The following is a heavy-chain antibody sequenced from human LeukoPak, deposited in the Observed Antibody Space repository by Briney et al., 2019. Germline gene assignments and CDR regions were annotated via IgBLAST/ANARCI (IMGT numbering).Heavy chain of an antibody. CDR1: GGSFSGYY. CDR3: ARVHYDSSGYYYAWFDP. D-gene: IGHD3-22*01. Sequence: PSETLSLTCAVYGGSFSGYYWSWIRQPPGKGLEWIGEINHSGSTNYNPSLKSRVTISVDTSKNQFSLKLSSLTAADTAVYYCARVHYDSSGYYYAWFDPWGQGTLVTVSS. V-gene: IGHV4-34*01. J-gene: IGHJ5*02. CDR2: INHSGST.